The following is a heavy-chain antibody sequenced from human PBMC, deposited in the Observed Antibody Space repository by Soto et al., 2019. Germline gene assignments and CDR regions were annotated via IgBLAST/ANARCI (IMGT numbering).Heavy chain of an antibody. CDR1: GFTFRSYG. CDR2: SSATGSGT. J-gene: IGHJ4*02. V-gene: IGHV3-23*01. D-gene: IGHD1-7*01. Sequence: EVQLLEFGGGLVQPGGSLRLSCAASGFTFRSYGMTWVRQAPGKGLEWVSFSSATGSGTYYADSVKGRFTISRDNSKNTLYLQMTSLRADDTAVYYCAKDRRAGGNYGFYSDFWGQGALVIVSS. CDR3: AKDRRAGGNYGFYSDF.